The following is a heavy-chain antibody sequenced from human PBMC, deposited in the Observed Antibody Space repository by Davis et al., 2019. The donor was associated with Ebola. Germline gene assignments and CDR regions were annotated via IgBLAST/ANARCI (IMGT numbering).Heavy chain of an antibody. Sequence: MPSETLSLTCTVSGYSISSGYNWGWIRQPPGKGLEWIGSIYHSGSTYYNPSLKSRVTISVDTSKNQFSLKLSSVTAADTAIYYCAKFVVGKVAGGSIHPWGRGILVSVSS. D-gene: IGHD6-19*01. J-gene: IGHJ5*02. V-gene: IGHV4-38-2*02. CDR2: IYHSGST. CDR3: AKFVVGKVAGGSIHP. CDR1: GYSISSGYN.